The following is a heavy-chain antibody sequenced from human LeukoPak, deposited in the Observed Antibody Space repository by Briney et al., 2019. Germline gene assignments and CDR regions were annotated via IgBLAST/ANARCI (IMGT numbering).Heavy chain of an antibody. D-gene: IGHD3-10*01. CDR2: XSSSXSNI. CDR3: AKDLTDGSGSYFEGDAFDI. Sequence: GGXXXXXXXXXGFTFSSXNMKWVRQAPGKGGXGGSYXSSSXSNIYYPDSVQVRFTISRDNSKNTLYLQMNSLRAEDTAVYYCAKDLTDGSGSYFEGDAFDIWGQGTMVTVSS. J-gene: IGHJ3*02. V-gene: IGHV3-23*01. CDR1: GFTFSSXN.